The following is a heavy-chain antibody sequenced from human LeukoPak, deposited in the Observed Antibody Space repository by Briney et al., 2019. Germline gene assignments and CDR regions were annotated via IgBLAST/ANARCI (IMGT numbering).Heavy chain of an antibody. CDR1: GGSISRYY. J-gene: IGHJ4*02. CDR2: IYYSGST. D-gene: IGHD2-21*02. Sequence: PSETLSLTCTVSGGSISRYYWSWIRQPPGKGLEWIGYIYYSGSTNYNPSLKSRVTISVDTSKNQFSLKLSSVTAADTAVCYCARIPAYCGGDCSPGVVDYWGQGALVTVSS. CDR3: ARIPAYCGGDCSPGVVDY. V-gene: IGHV4-59*01.